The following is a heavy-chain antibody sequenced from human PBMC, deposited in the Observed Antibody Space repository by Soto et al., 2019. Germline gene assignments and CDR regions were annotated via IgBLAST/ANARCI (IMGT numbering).Heavy chain of an antibody. D-gene: IGHD2-15*01. J-gene: IGHJ3*02. V-gene: IGHV5-51*01. CDR2: IYPGDSDT. CDR3: AINLKGYCSGGSCPDHAFHI. Sequence: PGESLKISCKGSGYSFTSYWIGWVRQMPGKGLEWMGIIYPGDSDTRYSPSFQGQVTISADKSISTAYLQWGSLKASDTAMYYCAINLKGYCSGGSCPDHAFHIWGQGPMLTVSS. CDR1: GYSFTSYW.